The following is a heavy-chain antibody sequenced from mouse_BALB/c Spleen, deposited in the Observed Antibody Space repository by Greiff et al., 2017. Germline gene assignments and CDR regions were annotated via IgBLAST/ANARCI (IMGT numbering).Heavy chain of an antibody. D-gene: IGHD2-4*01. Sequence: EVKLMESGGGLVKPGGSLKLSCAASGFTFSDYYMYWVRQTPEKRLEWVATISDGGSYTYYPDSVKGRFTISRDNAKNNLYLQMSSLKSEDTAMYYCARGYDYPPWFAYWGQGTLVTVSA. V-gene: IGHV5-4*02. CDR3: ARGYDYPPWFAY. J-gene: IGHJ3*01. CDR2: ISDGGSYT. CDR1: GFTFSDYY.